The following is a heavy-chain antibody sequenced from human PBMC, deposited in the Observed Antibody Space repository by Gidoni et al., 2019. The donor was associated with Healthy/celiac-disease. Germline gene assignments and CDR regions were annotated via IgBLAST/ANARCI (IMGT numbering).Heavy chain of an antibody. D-gene: IGHD6-13*01. V-gene: IGHV3-11*01. CDR2: ISSSGSTI. J-gene: IGHJ4*02. CDR1: GFTFSDYY. Sequence: QVQLVESGGGLVKPGGSLILSCAASGFTFSDYYMMWISQAPGKGLEWVSDISSSGSTIYYADSVKGRFTISRDNAKNSLYLQMNSLRAEDTAVYYCAREREIAAAGFDYWGQGTLVTVSS. CDR3: AREREIAAAGFDY.